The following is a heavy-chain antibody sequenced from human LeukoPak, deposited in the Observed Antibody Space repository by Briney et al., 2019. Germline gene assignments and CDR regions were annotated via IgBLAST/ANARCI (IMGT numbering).Heavy chain of an antibody. CDR2: TNPNSGGT. D-gene: IGHD1-1*01. CDR1: GYSFTGYY. CDR3: ATRWGNEYYFDY. Sequence: ASVKVSCKASGYSFTGYYMHWVRQAPGQGLEWMGWTNPNSGGTNYAQMFQGRVTMTRDTSISTAYMELSRLRSDDTAVYYCATRWGNEYYFDYWGQGTLVTVSS. V-gene: IGHV1-2*02. J-gene: IGHJ4*02.